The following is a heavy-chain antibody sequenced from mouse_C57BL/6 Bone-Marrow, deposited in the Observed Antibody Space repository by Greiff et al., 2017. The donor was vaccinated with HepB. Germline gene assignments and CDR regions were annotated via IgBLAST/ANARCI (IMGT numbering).Heavy chain of an antibody. Sequence: DVKLQESGAELVRPGASVKLSCTASGFNIKDDYMHWVKQRPEQGLEWIGWIDPENGDTEYASKFQGKATITADTSSNTAYLQLSSLTSEDTAVYYCTYYGSVDYWGQGTTLTVSS. J-gene: IGHJ2*01. CDR1: GFNIKDDY. CDR2: IDPENGDT. D-gene: IGHD1-1*01. CDR3: TYYGSVDY. V-gene: IGHV14-4*01.